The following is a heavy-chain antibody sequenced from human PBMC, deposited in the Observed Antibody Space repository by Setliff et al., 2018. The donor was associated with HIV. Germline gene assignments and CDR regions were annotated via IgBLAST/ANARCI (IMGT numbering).Heavy chain of an antibody. CDR3: ARDQGFWSGFTYNYYMDV. D-gene: IGHD3-3*01. Sequence: ASVKVSCKASGYSFTSYAISWVRQAPGQGLEWMAWISPNSGYTLFAQKFRGRVTMTADTSTSTVYMELRSLRSDDTAVYYCARDQGFWSGFTYNYYMDVWGKGTTVTVSS. CDR1: GYSFTSYA. V-gene: IGHV1-18*01. CDR2: ISPNSGYT. J-gene: IGHJ6*03.